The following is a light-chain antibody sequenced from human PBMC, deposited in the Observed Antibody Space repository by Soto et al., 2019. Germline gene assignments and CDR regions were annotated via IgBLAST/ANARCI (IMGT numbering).Light chain of an antibody. CDR2: WAS. V-gene: IGKV4-1*01. CDR3: QQYYSIHRT. Sequence: DIVMTQSPDSLAVSLGERATINCKSSQSVLYSSNNKNYLAWYQQKPGQPPKLLIYWASTRESGVPDRFSGSGSGTDFTLTISSLQAEDVAVYHCQQYYSIHRTFGQGTKVEIK. J-gene: IGKJ1*01. CDR1: QSVLYSSNNKNY.